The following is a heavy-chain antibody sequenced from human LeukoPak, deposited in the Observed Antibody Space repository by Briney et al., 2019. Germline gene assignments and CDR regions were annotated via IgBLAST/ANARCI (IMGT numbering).Heavy chain of an antibody. CDR3: ARADATIFGGINWFDP. CDR2: ISAYNGNT. Sequence: ASVKVSCKASGYTFTSYGISWVRQAPGQGLEWMGWISAYNGNTNYAQKLQGRVTMTTDTSTSTAYMELRSLRSDDTAVYYCARADATIFGGINWFDPWGQGTLVTVPS. J-gene: IGHJ5*02. V-gene: IGHV1-18*01. CDR1: GYTFTSYG. D-gene: IGHD3-3*01.